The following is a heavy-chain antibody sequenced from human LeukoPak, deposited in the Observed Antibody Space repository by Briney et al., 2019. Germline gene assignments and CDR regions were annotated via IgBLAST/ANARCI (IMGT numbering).Heavy chain of an antibody. CDR2: INHSGST. D-gene: IGHD3-3*01. Sequence: PSETLSLTCAVYGVSFSGYYWSWIRQPPGKGLEWIGEINHSGSTNYNPSLKSRVTISVDTSKNQFSLKLSSVTAADTAVYYCARDHEERRYYDFWSGYGPVRYFDYWGQGTLVTVSS. CDR3: ARDHEERRYYDFWSGYGPVRYFDY. V-gene: IGHV4-34*01. J-gene: IGHJ4*02. CDR1: GVSFSGYY.